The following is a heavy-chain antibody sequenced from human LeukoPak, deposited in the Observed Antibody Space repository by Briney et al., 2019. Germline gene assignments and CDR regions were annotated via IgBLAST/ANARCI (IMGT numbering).Heavy chain of an antibody. V-gene: IGHV3-48*03. Sequence: GGSLRLSCTASGFTLGDYVMNWVRQAPGKGLEWVSYISSSGSTIYYADSVKGRFTISRDNAKNSLYLQMNSLRAEDTAVYYCARGRETFDYWGQGTLVTVSS. CDR3: ARGRETFDY. J-gene: IGHJ4*02. CDR1: GFTLGDYV. D-gene: IGHD5-24*01. CDR2: ISSSGSTI.